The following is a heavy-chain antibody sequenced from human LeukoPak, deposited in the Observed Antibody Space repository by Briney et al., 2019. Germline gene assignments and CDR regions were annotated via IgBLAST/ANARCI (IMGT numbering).Heavy chain of an antibody. V-gene: IGHV4-59*08. D-gene: IGHD3-10*01. CDR1: GGSISNYY. CDR3: ARFFYGSGLWFDP. CDR2: IYYSGST. Sequence: SETLSLTCTVSGGSISNYYWNWIRQPPGKGLVWIGYIYYSGSTNYNPSLKGRVTISVDTSKNQFSLKLSSVTAADTAMYYCARFFYGSGLWFDPWGQGTLVTVSS. J-gene: IGHJ5*02.